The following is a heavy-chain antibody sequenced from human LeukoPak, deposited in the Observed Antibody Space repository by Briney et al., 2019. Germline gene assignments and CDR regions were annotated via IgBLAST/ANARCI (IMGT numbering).Heavy chain of an antibody. V-gene: IGHV4-59*08. CDR1: GGSISGNY. Sequence: SETLSLTCTVSGGSISGNYWSWIRQPPGKGLEWIGYMSYTGSTNYNPSLKRRATMSIDTSKNQFSLKLSSVTAADTAVYYCARHEGWYGNWGQGTLVTVSS. CDR2: MSYTGST. CDR3: ARHEGWYGN. J-gene: IGHJ4*02. D-gene: IGHD2-15*01.